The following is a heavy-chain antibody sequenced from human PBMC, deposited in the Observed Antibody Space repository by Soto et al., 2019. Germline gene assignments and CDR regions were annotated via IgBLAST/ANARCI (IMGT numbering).Heavy chain of an antibody. CDR2: ILPDDTA. Sequence: DVNLLQSGGGSAQPGGSLRLSCATSGFAFSTYAMTWVRQVPGRGLEGVSTILPDDTAFYTVSVKGRFTISRDNFRGILYLQMNDLWVEDAAIYFCSKDRLPTSGQRFYFDSWGQGSLVTVSS. V-gene: IGHV3-23*01. J-gene: IGHJ4*02. CDR3: SKDRLPTSGQRFYFDS. D-gene: IGHD2-15*01. CDR1: GFAFSTYA.